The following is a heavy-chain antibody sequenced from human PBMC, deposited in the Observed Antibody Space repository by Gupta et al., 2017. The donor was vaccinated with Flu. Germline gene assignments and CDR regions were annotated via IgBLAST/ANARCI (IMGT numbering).Heavy chain of an antibody. CDR2: IYYSGST. V-gene: IGHV4-39*01. J-gene: IGHJ6*02. CDR3: ARLYYDFWSGHSYYYGMDV. CDR1: GGSISSSRYY. D-gene: IGHD3-3*01. Sequence: QLPLQESGPGLAKPSETLSLTCTVSGGSISSSRYYWGWNRQPPGKGLEWIGCIYYSGSTYYNPSLKSRVTISVDTSKNQFSLKLSSVTAADTAVYYCARLYYDFWSGHSYYYGMDVWGQGTTVTVSS.